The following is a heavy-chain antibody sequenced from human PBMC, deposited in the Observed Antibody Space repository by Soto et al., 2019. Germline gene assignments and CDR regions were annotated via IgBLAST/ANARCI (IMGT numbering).Heavy chain of an antibody. CDR3: AREGFSGSYFPN. CDR2: IIPLFGTA. Sequence: SVKVSCKASGGTLSRYTFSWVRQAPGQDLEWMGGIIPLFGTADYAQRFQGRLTITADQSTNTAYMDLSSLRSDDTAVYYCAREGFSGSYFPNSGKGPQVTVSA. CDR1: GGTLSRYT. J-gene: IGHJ1*01. V-gene: IGHV1-69*13. D-gene: IGHD5-12*01.